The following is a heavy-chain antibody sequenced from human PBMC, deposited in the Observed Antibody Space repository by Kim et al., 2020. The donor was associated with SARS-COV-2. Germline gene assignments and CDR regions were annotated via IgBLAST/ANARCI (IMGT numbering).Heavy chain of an antibody. CDR2: IDYSGST. J-gene: IGHJ5*02. Sequence: SETLSLTCTVSGGSISSSSYYWGWIRQPPGKGLEWIGSIDYSGSTYYNPSLKSRVTISVDTSKNQFSLKLSSVTAADTAVYYCARQGKLRYFDWTPRRYCFDPWGQGTLVTVSS. D-gene: IGHD3-9*01. CDR1: GGSISSSSYY. V-gene: IGHV4-39*01. CDR3: ARQGKLRYFDWTPRRYCFDP.